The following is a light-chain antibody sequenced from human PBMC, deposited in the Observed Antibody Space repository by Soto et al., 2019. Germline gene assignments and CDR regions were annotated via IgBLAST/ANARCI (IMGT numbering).Light chain of an antibody. CDR3: QQYIDWPPYT. CDR1: QTVSRS. CDR2: GAS. Sequence: EVLLTQSPATLYVSPRERATLSCRASQTVSRSLAWYQQRPGQAPRLLIYGASTRAAGVPGRFSGSGSGTDFTLTITSLQSEDFAVYYCQQYIDWPPYTFGQGTKLQIK. V-gene: IGKV3-15*01. J-gene: IGKJ2*01.